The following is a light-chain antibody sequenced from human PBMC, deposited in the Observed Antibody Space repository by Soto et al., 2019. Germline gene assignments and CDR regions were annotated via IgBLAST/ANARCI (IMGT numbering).Light chain of an antibody. Sequence: QSALTQPASVSGSPGQSITISCTGTSSDVGGYNYVSWYQQHPGKAPKLMIYDVSNRPSGVSNRFSGSKSGNTASLTISGLQAEDEADYYCSSYTRSSTLVFGGGTKHTVL. CDR2: DVS. V-gene: IGLV2-14*01. CDR3: SSYTRSSTLV. J-gene: IGLJ2*01. CDR1: SSDVGGYNY.